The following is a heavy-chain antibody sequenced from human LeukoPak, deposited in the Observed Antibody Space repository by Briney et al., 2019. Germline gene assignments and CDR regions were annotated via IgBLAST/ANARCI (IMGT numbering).Heavy chain of an antibody. CDR3: ARTIVILPAGIDDRHFDY. V-gene: IGHV3-30-3*01. CDR1: GFTFRTYA. Sequence: PGSSLRLSCAASGFTFRTYAMHWVRQAPGKGLEWVAVISYDGSSKYYADSVKGRFTISRDNSKITLYLQMNSLRAEDTAVYYCARTIVILPAGIDDRHFDYWGQGTLVTVSS. D-gene: IGHD2-2*02. J-gene: IGHJ4*02. CDR2: ISYDGSSK.